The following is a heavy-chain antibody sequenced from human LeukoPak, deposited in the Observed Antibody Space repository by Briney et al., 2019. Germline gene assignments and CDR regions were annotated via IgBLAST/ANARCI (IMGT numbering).Heavy chain of an antibody. V-gene: IGHV3-30*02. CDR2: IRYDGTTK. Sequence: QAGGSLRLSCAASGFSFSNYGMHWVRQAPGKGLEWVAFIRYDGTTKYYSDSVKGRFTISRDNSKNTLYLQMNSLRAEDTAVYYCARGGSYLSAFDIWGQGTMVTVSS. CDR3: ARGGSYLSAFDI. CDR1: GFSFSNYG. J-gene: IGHJ3*02. D-gene: IGHD1-26*01.